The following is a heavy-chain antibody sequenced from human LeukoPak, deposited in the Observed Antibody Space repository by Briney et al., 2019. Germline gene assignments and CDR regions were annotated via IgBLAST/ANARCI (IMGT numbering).Heavy chain of an antibody. D-gene: IGHD5-12*01. CDR3: SRDRLGGLDL. CDR1: GFDFSTYA. V-gene: IGHV3-21*01. CDR2: ISTMSNYI. Sequence: GSLRLSCAASGFDFSTYAINWVRQAPGKGLEWVSSISTMSNYIFYGDSVKGRFTISRDNAKNSVYLQMNSLRPEDTAVYYCSRDRLGGLDLWGQGTLVTVSS. J-gene: IGHJ5*02.